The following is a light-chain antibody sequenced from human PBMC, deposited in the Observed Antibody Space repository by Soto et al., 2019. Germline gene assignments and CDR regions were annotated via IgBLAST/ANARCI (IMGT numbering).Light chain of an antibody. Sequence: EIVLNQTPVTSPVTLGQPASISCTSSQSLDHSDGNTYLSWLLQRPGQPPRILIYKVSQRSDGVPDRFSGSGAGTNFTLKITRVEAEDVGLYHCMQATQVPYTFGQGTKLDLK. CDR2: KVS. V-gene: IGKV2-24*01. J-gene: IGKJ2*01. CDR3: MQATQVPYT. CDR1: QSLDHSDGNTY.